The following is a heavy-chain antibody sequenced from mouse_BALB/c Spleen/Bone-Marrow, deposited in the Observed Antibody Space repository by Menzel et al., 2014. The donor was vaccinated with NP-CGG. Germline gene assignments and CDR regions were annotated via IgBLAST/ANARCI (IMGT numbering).Heavy chain of an antibody. CDR3: TRGIYYGNYYAMDY. CDR1: GFTFSNYW. V-gene: IGHV6-6*02. Sequence: EVKLMESGGGLVQPGGSMKLSCVASGFTFSNYWTNWVRQSPEKGLEWVAEIRLKSNNYATHYAESVKGRFTISRDDSKSSVYLQMNNLRAEDTGIYYCTRGIYYGNYYAMDYWGQGTSVTVSS. D-gene: IGHD2-1*01. CDR2: IRLKSNNYAT. J-gene: IGHJ4*01.